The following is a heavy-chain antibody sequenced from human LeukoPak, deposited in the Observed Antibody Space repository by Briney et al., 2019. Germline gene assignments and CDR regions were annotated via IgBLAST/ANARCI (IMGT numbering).Heavy chain of an antibody. CDR3: TRAVGSGYTTDA. V-gene: IGHV7-4-1*02. D-gene: IGHD5-12*01. Sequence: ASVKVSCKASGYIFTTNSLVWVRQDPGQGLEWLGWINTHTGNPTYAQGFTGRFVFSLDTSVSTAYLQISSLKPEDSAVYYCTRAVGSGYTTDAWGQGTTVTVSS. CDR2: INTHTGNP. CDR1: GYIFTTNS. J-gene: IGHJ6*02.